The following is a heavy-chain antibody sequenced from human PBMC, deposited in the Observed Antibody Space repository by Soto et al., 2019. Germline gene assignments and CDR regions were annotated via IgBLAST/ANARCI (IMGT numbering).Heavy chain of an antibody. J-gene: IGHJ6*02. D-gene: IGHD5-12*01. V-gene: IGHV3-43*01. CDR2: ISWDGGST. CDR3: AKDISDGYNPYYYGMDV. CDR1: GFTFDDYT. Sequence: GGSLRLSCAASGFTFDDYTMHWVRQAPGKGLEWVSLISWDGGSTYYADSVKGRFTISRDNSKNSLYLQMNSLRTEDTALYYCAKDISDGYNPYYYGMDVWGQGTTVTVSS.